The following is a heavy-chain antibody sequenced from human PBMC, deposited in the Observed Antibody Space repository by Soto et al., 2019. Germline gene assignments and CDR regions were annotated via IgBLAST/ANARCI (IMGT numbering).Heavy chain of an antibody. Sequence: PGGSLRLSCAASGFIFSSYGMHWVRQAPGKGLEWVTFISYDGSIKYYGDSVKGRFTISRDNSKNKLYLQMNSLRAEDTAVYYCANGGEGGREGHYYSGLDVWGQGTTVTVSS. V-gene: IGHV3-30*18. CDR2: ISYDGSIK. CDR1: GFIFSSYG. CDR3: ANGGEGGREGHYYSGLDV. D-gene: IGHD2-15*01. J-gene: IGHJ6*02.